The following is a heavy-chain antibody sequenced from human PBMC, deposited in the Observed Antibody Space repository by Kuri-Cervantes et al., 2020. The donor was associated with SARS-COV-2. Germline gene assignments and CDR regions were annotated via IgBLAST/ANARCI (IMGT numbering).Heavy chain of an antibody. J-gene: IGHJ4*02. D-gene: IGHD6-13*01. Sequence: SETLSLTCTVSGGSISSGGYYWSWIRQPPGKGLEWIGYIYHSGSTYYNPSLKSRVTISVDRSKNQFSLKLSSVTAADTAVYYRARSFSSWYPDYWGQGTLVTVSS. CDR1: GGSISSGGYY. V-gene: IGHV4-30-2*01. CDR3: ARSFSSWYPDY. CDR2: IYHSGST.